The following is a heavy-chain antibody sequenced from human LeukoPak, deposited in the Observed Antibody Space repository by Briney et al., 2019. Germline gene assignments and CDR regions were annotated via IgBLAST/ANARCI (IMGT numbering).Heavy chain of an antibody. J-gene: IGHJ4*02. V-gene: IGHV3-74*01. CDR1: GFTFSNYW. D-gene: IGHD3-3*01. CDR3: VRGQTIDY. Sequence: PGGTLTLSCTTSGFTFSNYWMYWVRQAPGERQMWVSRIKSDGTGITYTDPVGGRFTISRDNAKTTPYLQMTRRRDQTPAVYSGVRGQTIDYWGQGTLVTVSS. CDR2: IKSDGTGI.